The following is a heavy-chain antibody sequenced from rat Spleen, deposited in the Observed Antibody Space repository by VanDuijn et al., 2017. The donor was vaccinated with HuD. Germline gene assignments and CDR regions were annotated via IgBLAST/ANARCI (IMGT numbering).Heavy chain of an antibody. D-gene: IGHD1-1*01. Sequence: EVHLVESGGGLVQPGRSLELSCATSGFTFSNYGMVWVRQAPTKGLEWVATISYDGTSTYYRDSVKGRFTISRDNAKSTLYLQTDSLKSEETATYYCARHRPFYYSGSFDYWGQGVMVTVSS. V-gene: IGHV5-29*01. CDR1: GFTFSNYG. CDR2: ISYDGTST. CDR3: ARHRPFYYSGSFDY. J-gene: IGHJ2*01.